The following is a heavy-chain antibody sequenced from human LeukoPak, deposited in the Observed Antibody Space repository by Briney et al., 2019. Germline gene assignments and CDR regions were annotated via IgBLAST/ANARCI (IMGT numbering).Heavy chain of an antibody. CDR1: GFTFSSYG. D-gene: IGHD3-22*01. CDR2: IRYDGSNK. J-gene: IGHJ4*02. CDR3: ARDPYYYDSSGYYYYFDY. V-gene: IGHV3-30*02. Sequence: GGSLRLSCAASGFTFSSYGMHWVRQAPGKGLEWVAFIRYDGSNKYYADSVKGRFTISRDNAKNSLYLQMNSLRAEDTALYYCARDPYYYDSSGYYYYFDYWGQGTLVTVSS.